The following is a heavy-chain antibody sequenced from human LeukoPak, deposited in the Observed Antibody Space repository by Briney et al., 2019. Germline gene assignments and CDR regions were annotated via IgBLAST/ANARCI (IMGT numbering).Heavy chain of an antibody. CDR2: FDPENGDT. CDR3: ARGGDIVVVPAAMSGAFDI. Sequence: ASVKVSCKVSGYTLTELSIHWVRQAPGKGLEWMGGFDPENGDTIYAQKFQGRVTMTQETSTDTAYMELSSLRSDDTAVYYCARGGDIVVVPAAMSGAFDIWGQGTMVTVSS. J-gene: IGHJ3*02. V-gene: IGHV1-24*01. CDR1: GYTLTELS. D-gene: IGHD2-2*01.